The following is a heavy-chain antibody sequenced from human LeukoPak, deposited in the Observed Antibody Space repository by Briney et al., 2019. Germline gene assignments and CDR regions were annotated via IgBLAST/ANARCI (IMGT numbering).Heavy chain of an antibody. CDR3: ARVGAAAGTS. V-gene: IGHV3-23*01. Sequence: GGSQRLSCAASGFTFSIYAMSWVRQAPGKGLEWVSVISGSGGSTYYADSVKGRFTISRDNSKNTLYLQVNSLRAEDTAVYHCARVGAAAGTSWGQGTLVTVSS. CDR2: ISGSGGST. CDR1: GFTFSIYA. D-gene: IGHD6-13*01. J-gene: IGHJ4*02.